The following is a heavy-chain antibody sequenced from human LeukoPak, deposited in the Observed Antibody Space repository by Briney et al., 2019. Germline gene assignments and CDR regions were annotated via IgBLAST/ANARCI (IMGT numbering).Heavy chain of an antibody. CDR1: GFTYRSYG. J-gene: IGHJ4*02. CDR3: ARDLIGKYYIGY. V-gene: IGHV3-30*02. Sequence: GGPLRLSCGASGFTYRSYGMPWVRQAPGDGLEGVAYLGYDETDNYDAGSVKGRFAISRDNSKNTIHLQMNSLRAADTALYYCARDLIGKYYIGYWGQGTLVTVSS. D-gene: IGHD2-21*01. CDR2: LGYDETDN.